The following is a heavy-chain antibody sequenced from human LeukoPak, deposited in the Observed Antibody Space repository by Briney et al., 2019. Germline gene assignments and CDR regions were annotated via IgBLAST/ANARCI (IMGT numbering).Heavy chain of an antibody. J-gene: IGHJ3*02. CDR3: ARVRPGITMIVVVTPDAFDI. CDR2: LYSGGNT. D-gene: IGHD3-22*01. Sequence: GGSLRLSCAASGFTVSSNYMSWVRQAPGKGLEWVSVLYSGGNTYYADSVKGRFTISRDNSKNTLYLQMNSQRAEDTAVYYCARVRPGITMIVVVTPDAFDIWGQGTMVTVSS. V-gene: IGHV3-66*01. CDR1: GFTVSSNY.